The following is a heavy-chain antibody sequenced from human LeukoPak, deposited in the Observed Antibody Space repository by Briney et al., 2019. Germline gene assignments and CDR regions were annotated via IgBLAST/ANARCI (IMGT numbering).Heavy chain of an antibody. CDR1: GFTFGDYA. Sequence: GGSLRLSCTASGFTFGDYAMTWVRQAPGKGLEWVGFIRSKAYGGTTEYAASVKGRFTISRDDSKSIAYLQMNSLKTEDTAVYYCTRGMGGIVVVPAAMDAFDIWGQGTMVTVSS. V-gene: IGHV3-49*04. J-gene: IGHJ3*02. D-gene: IGHD2-2*01. CDR3: TRGMGGIVVVPAAMDAFDI. CDR2: IRSKAYGGTT.